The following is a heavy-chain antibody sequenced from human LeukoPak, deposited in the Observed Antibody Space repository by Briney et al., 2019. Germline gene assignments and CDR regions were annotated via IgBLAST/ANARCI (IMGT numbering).Heavy chain of an antibody. CDR1: GFTFSSYG. V-gene: IGHV3-33*06. CDR3: AKYKVLGAYGSGSYWAPAGAFDI. D-gene: IGHD3-10*01. J-gene: IGHJ3*02. Sequence: PGRSLRLSCAASGFTFSSYGTHWVRQAPGKGLEWVAVIWYDGSNKYYADSVKGRFTISRDNSKNTLYLQMNSLRAEDTAVYYCAKYKVLGAYGSGSYWAPAGAFDIWGQGTMVTVSS. CDR2: IWYDGSNK.